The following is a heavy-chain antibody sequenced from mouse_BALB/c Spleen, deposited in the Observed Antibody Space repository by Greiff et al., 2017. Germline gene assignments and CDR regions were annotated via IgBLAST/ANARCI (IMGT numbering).Heavy chain of an antibody. D-gene: IGHD2-1*01. CDR2: IDPENGDT. V-gene: IGHV14-4*02. CDR1: GFNIKDYY. Sequence: VQLQQSGAELVRPGASVKLSCTASGFNIKDYYMHWVKQRPEQGLEWIGWIDPENGDTEYAPKFQGKATMTADTSSTTAYLQLSCLTSEDTAVYDCNAVGNYWYFDVWGEGTTVTVSS. CDR3: NAVGNYWYFDV. J-gene: IGHJ1*01.